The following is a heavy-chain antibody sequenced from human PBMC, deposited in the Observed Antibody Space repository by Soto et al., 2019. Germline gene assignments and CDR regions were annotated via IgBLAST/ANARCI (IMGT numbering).Heavy chain of an antibody. Sequence: GESLKISCRVSGYSFTSYWMSWVRQMPGKGLEWMGRIDPTDSYANYSPSFQGHVTFSVDRSINTAYLQWSSLKAPDTAVYYCATLHSRHGTNGQLGYWGQGTLVTVSS. CDR2: IDPTDSYA. D-gene: IGHD3-22*01. V-gene: IGHV5-10-1*01. CDR3: ATLHSRHGTNGQLGY. J-gene: IGHJ4*02. CDR1: GYSFTSYW.